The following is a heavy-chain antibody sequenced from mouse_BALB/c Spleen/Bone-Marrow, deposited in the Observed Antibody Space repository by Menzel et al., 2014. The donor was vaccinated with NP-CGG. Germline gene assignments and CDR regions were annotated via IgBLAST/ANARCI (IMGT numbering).Heavy chain of an antibody. D-gene: IGHD2-10*02. CDR3: AREEYGRGFAY. Sequence: LEESGPELVKPGASVKVSCKASGYAFTSYNMYWVKQSHGKSLEWIGYIDPYNAGTSYTPKFKGKATLTVDKSSSTAYMHLNSLTSEDSAVYSCAREEYGRGFAYWGQGTLVTVSA. J-gene: IGHJ3*01. CDR1: GYAFTSYN. CDR2: IDPYNAGT. V-gene: IGHV1S135*01.